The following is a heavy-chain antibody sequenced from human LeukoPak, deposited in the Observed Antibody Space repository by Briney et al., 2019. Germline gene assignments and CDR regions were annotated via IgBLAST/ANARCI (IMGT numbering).Heavy chain of an antibody. J-gene: IGHJ4*02. V-gene: IGHV4-31*03. Sequence: PSQTLSLTCIVSGGSVNSGGYYWTWIRQHPGKGLEWLGYIYYSGRTYYNPSLKSRITISLDTSKNQFSLNLTSVSAADTAFYFCARSSDYGDYDWGQGTLITVSS. CDR2: IYYSGRT. CDR3: ARSSDYGDYD. D-gene: IGHD4-17*01. CDR1: GGSVNSGGYY.